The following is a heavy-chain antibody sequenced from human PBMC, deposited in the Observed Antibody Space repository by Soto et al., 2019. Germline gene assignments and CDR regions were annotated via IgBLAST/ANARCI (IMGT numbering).Heavy chain of an antibody. J-gene: IGHJ6*02. CDR3: AKFQRDIVVVVAATPTPGYYYGMDV. CDR2: ISGSGGST. Sequence: PGGSLRLSCAASGFTFSSYAMSWVRQAPGKGLEWVSAISGSGGSTYYADSVKGRFTISRDNSKNTLYLQMNSLRAEDTAVYYCAKFQRDIVVVVAATPTPGYYYGMDVWGQGTTVTV. CDR1: GFTFSSYA. V-gene: IGHV3-23*01. D-gene: IGHD2-15*01.